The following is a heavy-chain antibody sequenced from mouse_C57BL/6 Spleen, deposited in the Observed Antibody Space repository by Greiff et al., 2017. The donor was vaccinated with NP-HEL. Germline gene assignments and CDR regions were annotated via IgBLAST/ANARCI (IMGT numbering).Heavy chain of an antibody. CDR1: GFTFSSYG. V-gene: IGHV5-6*01. J-gene: IGHJ2*01. CDR3: ARQYYGSSYHYFDY. D-gene: IGHD1-1*01. CDR2: ISSGGSYT. Sequence: EVNLVESGGDLVKPGGSLKLSCAASGFTFSSYGMSWVRQTPDKRLEWVATISSGGSYTYYPDSVKGRFTISRDNAKNTLYLQMSSLKSEDTAMYYCARQYYGSSYHYFDYWGQGTTLTVSS.